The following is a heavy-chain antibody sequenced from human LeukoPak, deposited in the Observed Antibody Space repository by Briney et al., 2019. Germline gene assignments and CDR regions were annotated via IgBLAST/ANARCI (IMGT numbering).Heavy chain of an antibody. V-gene: IGHV3-9*03. Sequence: GRSLRLSCAASGFTFDDYAMHWVRQAPGKGLEWVSGISWNSGSIGYADSVKGRFTISRDNAKNSLYLQMNSLRAEDMALYYCAKGGAGLLWFGDAFDIWGQGTMVTVSS. J-gene: IGHJ3*02. CDR1: GFTFDDYA. D-gene: IGHD3-10*01. CDR2: ISWNSGSI. CDR3: AKGGAGLLWFGDAFDI.